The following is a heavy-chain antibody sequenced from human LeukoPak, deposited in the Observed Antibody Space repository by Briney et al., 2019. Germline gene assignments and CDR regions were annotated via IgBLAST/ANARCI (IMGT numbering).Heavy chain of an antibody. J-gene: IGHJ3*02. CDR1: GGSMSSHY. Sequence: KPSETLSLTCTVSGGSMSSHYRSWIRQPPGKGLEGIGYIYYSGRTYYNPSLQSRVTISVDTSKNHFSLKLTSVTAADTAVYYCARLLDNDSSGNPDTFDMWGQGTMVTVSS. CDR3: ARLLDNDSSGNPDTFDM. CDR2: IYYSGRT. D-gene: IGHD3-22*01. V-gene: IGHV4-59*11.